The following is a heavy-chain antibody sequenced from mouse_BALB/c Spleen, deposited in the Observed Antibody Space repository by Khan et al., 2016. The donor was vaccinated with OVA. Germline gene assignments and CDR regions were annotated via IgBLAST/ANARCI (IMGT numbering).Heavy chain of an antibody. CDR1: GFSLTNYG. Sequence: QVQLKESGPGLVAPSQSLSITCTISGFSLTNYGIHWVRQPPGKGLEWLAVIWSDGSTTYNSALKSRLTITKDNSTSQAFLKMNSRQTDDTSIYFYARQSYYHYNVMDFWGQGTSVTVSS. D-gene: IGHD2-10*01. J-gene: IGHJ4*01. CDR3: ARQSYYHYNVMDF. CDR2: IWSDGST. V-gene: IGHV2-6-1*01.